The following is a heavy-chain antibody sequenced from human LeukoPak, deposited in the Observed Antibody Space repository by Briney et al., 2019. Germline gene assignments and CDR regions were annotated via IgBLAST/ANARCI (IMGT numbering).Heavy chain of an antibody. CDR1: GFTFSRYG. CDR2: ISYDGSNK. Sequence: GGSLRLSCAASGFTFSRYGMHWVRQAPGKGLEWVAVISYDGSNKYYADSVKGRFTISRDNSKNTLYLQMNSLRAEDTAVYYCANGGIYYDSKDWFNPWGQGTLVTVSS. D-gene: IGHD3-22*01. CDR3: ANGGIYYDSKDWFNP. J-gene: IGHJ5*02. V-gene: IGHV3-30*18.